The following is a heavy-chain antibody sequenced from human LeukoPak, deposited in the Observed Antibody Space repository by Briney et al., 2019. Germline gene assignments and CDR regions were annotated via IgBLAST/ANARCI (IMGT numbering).Heavy chain of an antibody. CDR2: ISSSGSTI. J-gene: IGHJ3*02. V-gene: IGHV3-48*03. D-gene: IGHD3-22*01. Sequence: GGSLRLSCAASGFTFSSYEMNWVRQAPGKGLEWVSYISSSGSTIYYADSVKGRFTISRDNAKNSLYLQMNSLRAEGTALYHCARTYDSSEWDDAFDIWGQGTMVTVSS. CDR1: GFTFSSYE. CDR3: ARTYDSSEWDDAFDI.